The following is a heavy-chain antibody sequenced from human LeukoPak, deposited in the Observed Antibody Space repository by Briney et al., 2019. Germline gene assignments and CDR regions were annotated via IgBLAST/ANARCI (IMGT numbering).Heavy chain of an antibody. V-gene: IGHV3-23*01. Sequence: PGGSLRLSCAASGFTFSNFPMIWVRQVPGKGLEWVSTIFPSSVEIHYADSVKGRFTISKDSSKNTLDLQMNSLRTEDTAVYYCARGSQYNILTGFIVGAMDDFDYWGQGTLVTVSS. CDR1: GFTFSNFP. J-gene: IGHJ4*02. D-gene: IGHD3-9*01. CDR3: ARGSQYNILTGFIVGAMDDFDY. CDR2: IFPSSVEI.